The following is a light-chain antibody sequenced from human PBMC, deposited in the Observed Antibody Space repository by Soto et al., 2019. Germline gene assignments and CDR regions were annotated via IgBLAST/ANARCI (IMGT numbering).Light chain of an antibody. CDR3: QQFNDFPLT. Sequence: IQLTQSPYSLSASVGDRVTITCRAGQYISSALAWYQQKPGKAPKLLLYDASSSDAGVPTRFSGSGSGTDFTLSVTSLRLEDFATYYCQQFNDFPLTFRGGTKVQIK. J-gene: IGKJ4*01. CDR2: DAS. V-gene: IGKV1D-13*01. CDR1: QYISSA.